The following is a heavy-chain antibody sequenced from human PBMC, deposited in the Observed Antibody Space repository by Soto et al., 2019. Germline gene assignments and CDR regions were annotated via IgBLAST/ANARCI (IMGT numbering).Heavy chain of an antibody. V-gene: IGHV4-34*01. CDR3: ARGRRSWFDP. CDR2: INHSGST. CDR1: GGSFSGYY. J-gene: IGHJ5*02. Sequence: QVQLPQWGAGLLKPSETLSLTCAVYGGSFSGYYWSWIRQPPGKGLEWIGEINHSGSTNYNPSLKSRVTISVDTSKNQFSLKLSSVTAADTAVYYCARGRRSWFDPWGQGTLVTVSS.